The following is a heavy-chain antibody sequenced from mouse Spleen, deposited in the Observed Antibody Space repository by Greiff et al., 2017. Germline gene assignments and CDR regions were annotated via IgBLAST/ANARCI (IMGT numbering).Heavy chain of an antibody. J-gene: IGHJ3*01. Sequence: DVKLQESGAELVKPGASVKLSCTASGFNIKDYYMHWVKQRTEQGLEWIGRIDPEDGETKYAPKFQGKATITADTSSNTAYLQLSSLTSEDTAVYYCASADSSGSWFAYWGQGTLVTVSA. CDR2: IDPEDGET. CDR3: ASADSSGSWFAY. D-gene: IGHD3-2*02. CDR1: GFNIKDYY. V-gene: IGHV14-2*01.